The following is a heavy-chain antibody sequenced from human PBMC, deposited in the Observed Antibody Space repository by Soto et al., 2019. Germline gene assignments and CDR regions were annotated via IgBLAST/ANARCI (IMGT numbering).Heavy chain of an antibody. CDR2: IYTSGST. Sequence: SETLSLTCTVSGGSISSYYWSWIRPLAGKGLEWIGRIYTSGSTNYNPSLKSRVTMSVDTSKNQFSLKLSSVTAADTAVYYCARDGTMVRGGTLGMDVWGQETTVTVSS. CDR3: ARDGTMVRGGTLGMDV. V-gene: IGHV4-4*07. J-gene: IGHJ6*02. D-gene: IGHD3-10*01. CDR1: GGSISSYY.